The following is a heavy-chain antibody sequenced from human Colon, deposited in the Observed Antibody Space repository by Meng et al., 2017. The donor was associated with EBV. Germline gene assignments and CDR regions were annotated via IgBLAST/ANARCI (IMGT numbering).Heavy chain of an antibody. CDR1: GYTFASYG. D-gene: IGHD3-10*01. Sequence: VHLVPSGAGVKKPVASVRVSCEASGYTFASYGISWLRQAPGQGLEWMGWFVNNVDTYSAQKFQGRVTMTTDTHTSTAFMELRSLRSDDTAVYYCARGTPGRSYSDYWGQGTLVTVSS. CDR2: FVNNVDT. J-gene: IGHJ4*02. V-gene: IGHV1-18*01. CDR3: ARGTPGRSYSDY.